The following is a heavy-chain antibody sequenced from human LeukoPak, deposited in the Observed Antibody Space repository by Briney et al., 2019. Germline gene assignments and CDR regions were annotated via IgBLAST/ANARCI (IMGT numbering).Heavy chain of an antibody. J-gene: IGHJ5*02. CDR2: VDPEDGET. D-gene: IGHD2-2*02. CDR3: VVVPAAIRNSVWFDH. Sequence: ASVKLSCKVSGYTFTDYYMHWVPQAPGKGLEWMGLVDPEDGETIYAEKFQGRVTITADTSTDTAYMELSSLRSEDTAVYYCVVVPAAIRNSVWFDHWGQGTLVTVSS. V-gene: IGHV1-69-2*01. CDR1: GYTFTDYY.